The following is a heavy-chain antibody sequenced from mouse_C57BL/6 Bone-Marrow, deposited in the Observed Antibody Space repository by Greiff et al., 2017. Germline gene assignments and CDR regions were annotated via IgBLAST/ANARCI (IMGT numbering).Heavy chain of an antibody. CDR3: ARQRIYDGYYVAY. CDR2: ISSGGSYT. V-gene: IGHV5-6*01. D-gene: IGHD2-3*01. J-gene: IGHJ3*01. CDR1: GFTFSSYG. Sequence: DVHLVESGGDLVKPGGSLKLSCAASGFTFSSYGMSWVRQTPDKRLEWVATISSGGSYTYYPDSVKGRFTISRDNAKNTLYLQMSSLKSEDTAMYYCARQRIYDGYYVAYWGQGTLVTVSA.